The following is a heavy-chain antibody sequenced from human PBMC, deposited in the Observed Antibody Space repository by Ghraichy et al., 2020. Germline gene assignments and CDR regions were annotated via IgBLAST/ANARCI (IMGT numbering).Heavy chain of an antibody. CDR3: ARDNKPAAGTGGCWFDP. CDR2: IWHDGSNQ. J-gene: IGHJ5*02. Sequence: GGSLRLSCEASGFSFSSYGMYWVRQAPGKGLEWVAVIWHDGSNQYYADSVKGRFTISRDNSKNKMDLQMNSLRAEDTAVYYCARDNKPAAGTGGCWFDPRGQGTLVTVSS. CDR1: GFSFSSYG. V-gene: IGHV3-33*07. D-gene: IGHD6-13*01.